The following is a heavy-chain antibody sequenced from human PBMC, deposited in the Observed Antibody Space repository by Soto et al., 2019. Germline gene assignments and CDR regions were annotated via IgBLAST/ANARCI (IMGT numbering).Heavy chain of an antibody. Sequence: PSETLSLTCSVSGGSVSDKTYYWSWIRQPPGKRLEWIGYVYYSGTINYNPSLKSRVTISVDLSKNRFSLRLSSVTTADTALYYCARTTAVPNTLRSRYFFDYWGQGTLVTVSS. CDR3: ARTTAVPNTLRSRYFFDY. CDR1: GGSVSDKTYY. CDR2: VYYSGTI. V-gene: IGHV4-61*01. J-gene: IGHJ4*02. D-gene: IGHD4-17*01.